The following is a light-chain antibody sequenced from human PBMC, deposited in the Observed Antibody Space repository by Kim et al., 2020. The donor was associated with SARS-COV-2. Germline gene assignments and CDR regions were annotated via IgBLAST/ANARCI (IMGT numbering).Light chain of an antibody. CDR3: QQRSNWPPT. J-gene: IGKJ1*01. Sequence: PGASSSLSCRASHSVSSFVSCYQQHPGQAPRLLFDDASNTATSLPARFSGRWAGTFFTLTISSLDPEDVVVYYRQQRSNWPPTFGQGTKVDIK. CDR1: HSVSSF. CDR2: DAS. V-gene: IGKV3-11*01.